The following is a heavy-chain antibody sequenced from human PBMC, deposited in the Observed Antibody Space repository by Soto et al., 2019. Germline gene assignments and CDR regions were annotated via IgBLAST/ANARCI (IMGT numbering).Heavy chain of an antibody. J-gene: IGHJ4*02. CDR2: INPSGGST. Sequence: QVQLVQSGAEVKKPGASVKVSCKASGYTFTSYYMHWVRQAPGQGLEWMGIINPSGGSTSYAQKVQGRVTMTRDKSTRTVYMELSGLRSEDTAVLYGARRAGHSSGCGYWGQGTLVNLSS. CDR3: ARRAGHSSGCGY. V-gene: IGHV1-46*01. CDR1: GYTFTSYY. D-gene: IGHD6-19*01.